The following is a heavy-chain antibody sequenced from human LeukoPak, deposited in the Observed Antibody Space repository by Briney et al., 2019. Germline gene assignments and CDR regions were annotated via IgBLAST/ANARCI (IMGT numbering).Heavy chain of an antibody. J-gene: IGHJ4*02. CDR1: GFTFSSYG. D-gene: IGHD4-23*01. Sequence: PGRSLRLSCAASGFTFSSYGMHWVRQAPGKGLEWVAVISYDGSNKYYADSVKGRFTISRDNSKNTLYLQMNSLRVEDTGVYYCAKDGDYGGQWGYFDYWGQGTLVTASS. CDR3: AKDGDYGGQWGYFDY. V-gene: IGHV3-30*18. CDR2: ISYDGSNK.